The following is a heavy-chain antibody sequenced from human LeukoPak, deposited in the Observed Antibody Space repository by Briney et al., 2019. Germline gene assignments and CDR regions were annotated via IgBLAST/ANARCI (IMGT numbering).Heavy chain of an antibody. CDR1: GGSFSGYY. D-gene: IGHD4-17*01. V-gene: IGHV4-34*01. CDR3: ARGMSTVTTVRYYYYGMDV. J-gene: IGHJ6*02. CDR2: INHSGIT. Sequence: SETLSLTCAVYGGSFSGYYWSWIRQPPGKGLEWIGEINHSGITNYNPYLKSRVTISVDTSKNQFSLKLSSVTAADTAVYYCARGMSTVTTVRYYYYGMDVWGQGTTVTVSS.